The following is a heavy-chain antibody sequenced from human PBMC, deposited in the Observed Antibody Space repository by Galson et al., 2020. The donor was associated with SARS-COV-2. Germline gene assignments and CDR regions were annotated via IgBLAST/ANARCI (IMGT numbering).Heavy chain of an antibody. V-gene: IGHV1-69*01. CDR3: ARSYGWGTGAAARPYYYYHMDV. CDR2: IIPIFGAA. J-gene: IGHJ6*03. Sequence: GVTFITSAISWVRQAPGQGLEWMGGIIPIFGAANYAQKFQGRVTIPADESTSTAYMELSSLRSEDTAVYYCARSYGWGTGAAARPYYYYHMDVWGKGTTVTVSS. D-gene: IGHD6-13*01. CDR1: GVTFITSA.